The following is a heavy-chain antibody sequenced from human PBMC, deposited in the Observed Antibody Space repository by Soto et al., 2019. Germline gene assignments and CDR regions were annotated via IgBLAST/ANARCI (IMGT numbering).Heavy chain of an antibody. V-gene: IGHV3-15*01. J-gene: IGHJ5*02. CDR3: TTDLIVGATGWFDP. CDR1: GFTFSNAW. CDR2: IKSKTDGGTT. D-gene: IGHD1-26*01. Sequence: PGGSLRLSCAASGFTFSNAWTSWVRQAPGKGLEWVGRIKSKTDGGTTDYAAPVKGRFTISRDDSKNTLYLQMNSLKTEDTAVYYCTTDLIVGATGWFDPWGQGTLVTVSS.